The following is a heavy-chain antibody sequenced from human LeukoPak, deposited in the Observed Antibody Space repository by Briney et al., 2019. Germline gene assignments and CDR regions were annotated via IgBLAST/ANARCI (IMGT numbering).Heavy chain of an antibody. CDR3: ARDTPWLVLAENYYGMDV. CDR1: GYTFTSYG. J-gene: IGHJ6*02. V-gene: IGHV1-18*01. Sequence: ASVKVSCKASGYTFTSYGISWVRQAPGQGLEWMGWISAYNGNTNYAQKLQGRVTMTTDTSTSTAYMELRSLRSDDTAVYYCARDTPWLVLAENYYGMDVWGQGTTVTVSS. CDR2: ISAYNGNT. D-gene: IGHD6-19*01.